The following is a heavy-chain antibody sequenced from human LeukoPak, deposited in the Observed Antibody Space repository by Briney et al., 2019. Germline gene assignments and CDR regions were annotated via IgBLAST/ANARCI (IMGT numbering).Heavy chain of an antibody. Sequence: GASVKVSCKASGYTFTGYYMHWVRQAPGRGLEWMGWINPNSGGTNYAQKFQGRVTMTRDTSISTAYMELSRLRSDDTAVYHCARNWGSDAFDIWGQGTMVTVSS. D-gene: IGHD7-27*01. CDR2: INPNSGGT. CDR1: GYTFTGYY. V-gene: IGHV1-2*02. J-gene: IGHJ3*02. CDR3: ARNWGSDAFDI.